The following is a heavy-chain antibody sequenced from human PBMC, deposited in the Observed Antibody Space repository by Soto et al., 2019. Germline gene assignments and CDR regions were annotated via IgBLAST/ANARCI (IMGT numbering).Heavy chain of an antibody. V-gene: IGHV1-69*13. J-gene: IGHJ6*02. CDR1: GGTFSSYA. CDR2: IIPIFGTA. CDR3: ARDNSYRYSSSSMDV. Sequence: SVKVSCKASGGTFSSYAISWVRQAPGQGLEWMGGIIPIFGTANYAQKFQGRVTITADESTNTAYMELSSLRSEDTAVYYCARDNSYRYSSSSMDVWGQGTTVTVSS. D-gene: IGHD6-6*01.